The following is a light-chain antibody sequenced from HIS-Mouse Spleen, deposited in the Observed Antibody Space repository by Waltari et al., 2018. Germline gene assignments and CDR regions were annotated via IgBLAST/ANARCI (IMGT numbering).Light chain of an antibody. Sequence: DIVMTQSPLSLPVTPGEPASIPCRSSQSLLHSNGYNYLDWYLQKPGQSPQLLIYLGSNRASGVPDRFSGSRSGTDFTLKISRVEAEDVGVYYCMQALQTPLTFGGGTKVEIK. CDR1: QSLLHSNGYNY. CDR3: MQALQTPLT. J-gene: IGKJ4*01. V-gene: IGKV2-28*01. CDR2: LGS.